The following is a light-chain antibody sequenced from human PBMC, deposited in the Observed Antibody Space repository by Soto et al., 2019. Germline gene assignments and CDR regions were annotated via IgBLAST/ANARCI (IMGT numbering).Light chain of an antibody. CDR1: QSISSY. J-gene: IGKJ4*01. Sequence: DIQMTQSPSSLSASVGDRVTITCRASQSISSYLNWYQQKPGKAPKLLIYAASSMQSGVTTRFSGSGSGTEFTLTIISRQPEDFATYYCQQSYSTPPKLTFGGGTKVEIK. V-gene: IGKV1-39*01. CDR2: AAS. CDR3: QQSYSTPPKLT.